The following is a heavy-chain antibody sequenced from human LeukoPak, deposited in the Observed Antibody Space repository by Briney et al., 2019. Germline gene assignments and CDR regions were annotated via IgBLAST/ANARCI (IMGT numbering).Heavy chain of an antibody. CDR3: ARAPTDYYDSSGPFDY. V-gene: IGHV4-38-2*02. D-gene: IGHD3-22*01. CDR1: GYSISSGYY. CDR2: IYHSGST. J-gene: IGHJ4*02. Sequence: SETLSLTCTVSGYSISSGYYWGWIRQPPGKGLEWIESIYHSGSTYYNPSLKSRVTISVDTSKNQFSLKLSSVTAADTAVYYCARAPTDYYDSSGPFDYWGQGTLVTVSS.